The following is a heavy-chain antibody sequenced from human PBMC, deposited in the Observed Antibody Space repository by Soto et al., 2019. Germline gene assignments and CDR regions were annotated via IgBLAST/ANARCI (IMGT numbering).Heavy chain of an antibody. CDR1: GFTFSSYA. D-gene: IGHD5-18*01. CDR2: ISYDGSNK. Sequence: GGSLRLSCAASGFTFSSYAMHWVRQAPGKGLEWVAVISYDGSNKYYADSVKGRFTISRDNSKSTLYLQMNSLRAEDTAVYYCARLSMDTAMVADYWGQGTLVTVSS. V-gene: IGHV3-30-3*01. J-gene: IGHJ4*02. CDR3: ARLSMDTAMVADY.